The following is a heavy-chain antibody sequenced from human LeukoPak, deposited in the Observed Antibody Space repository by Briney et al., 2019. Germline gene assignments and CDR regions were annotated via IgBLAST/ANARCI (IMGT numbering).Heavy chain of an antibody. CDR2: ISDSGGST. Sequence: PGGSLRLSCTASGFTFSSYAMNWVRQAPGKGLEWVSGISDSGGSTYYADSVKGRFTISRDNSKNTLYLQMNSLRAEDTAVYYCSKATYYYDSSGSPIYYFDYGGQGTLVTVSA. J-gene: IGHJ4*02. CDR3: SKATYYYDSSGSPIYYFDY. D-gene: IGHD3-22*01. CDR1: GFTFSSYA. V-gene: IGHV3-23*01.